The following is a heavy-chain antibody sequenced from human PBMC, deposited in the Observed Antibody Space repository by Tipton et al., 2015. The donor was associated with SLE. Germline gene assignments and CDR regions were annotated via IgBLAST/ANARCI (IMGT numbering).Heavy chain of an antibody. CDR2: ISWDGGST. CDR1: GFTFDDYT. CDR3: ARDRARYSSSWYNDY. J-gene: IGHJ4*02. V-gene: IGHV3-43*01. Sequence: SLRLSCAASGFTFDDYTMHWVRQAPGKGLEWVSLISWDGGSTYYADSVKGRFAISRDNSKNSLYLQMNSLRAEDTAVYYCARDRARYSSSWYNDYWGQGTLVTVSS. D-gene: IGHD6-13*01.